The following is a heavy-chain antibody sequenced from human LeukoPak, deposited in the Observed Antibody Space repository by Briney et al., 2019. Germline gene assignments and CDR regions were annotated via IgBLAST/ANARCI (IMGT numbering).Heavy chain of an antibody. J-gene: IGHJ4*02. CDR3: ARERNYYDSSGYYL. D-gene: IGHD3-22*01. Sequence: ASVKVSCKASGYTFTGYYMHWVRQAPGQGLEWMGWINPNSGGTNYAQKFQGRVTMTGDTSISTAYMELSRLRSDDTAVYYCARERNYYDSSGYYLWGQGTLVTVSS. CDR1: GYTFTGYY. CDR2: INPNSGGT. V-gene: IGHV1-2*02.